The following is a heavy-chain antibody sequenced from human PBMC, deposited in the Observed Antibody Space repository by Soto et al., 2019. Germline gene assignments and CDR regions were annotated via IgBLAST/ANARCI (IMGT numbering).Heavy chain of an antibody. V-gene: IGHV4-4*02. D-gene: IGHD2-2*01. J-gene: IGHJ4*02. CDR2: IYHVGFT. Sequence: QVHLQESGPGLVKPSGTLSLTCGVSGASVSSSHWWTWVRQPPGKGLEWIGEIYHVGFTSYNPSLKSRVIMSMYPSRNQFSLKMSSVTAADSAVYYCARVRPPTSSRPAAVRYYLYYCGQGSLVTVSS. CDR3: ARVRPPTSSRPAAVRYYLYY. CDR1: GASVSSSHW.